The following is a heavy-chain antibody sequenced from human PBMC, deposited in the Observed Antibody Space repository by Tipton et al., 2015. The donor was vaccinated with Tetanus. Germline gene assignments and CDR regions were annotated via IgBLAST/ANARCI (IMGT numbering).Heavy chain of an antibody. CDR1: GGSFSGYY. V-gene: IGHV4-34*01. D-gene: IGHD2-2*02. CDR2: INHSGST. Sequence: GLVKPSETLSLTCAVYGGSFSGYYWSWLRQPPGKGLEWIGEINHSGSTNYNPSLKSRVTISVDTSKNQFSLKLSSVTAADTAVYYCARHSAMPAAIVYYAMDVWGQGTTVTVSS. J-gene: IGHJ6*02. CDR3: ARHSAMPAAIVYYAMDV.